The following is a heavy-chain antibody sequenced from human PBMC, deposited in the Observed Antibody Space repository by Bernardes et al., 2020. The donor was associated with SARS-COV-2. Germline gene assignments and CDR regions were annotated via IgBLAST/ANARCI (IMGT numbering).Heavy chain of an antibody. Sequence: GESLKISCKTSGYRFTRYWIGWVRQMPGKGLEWMGIIYPADSDTKYSPSFQGQVTISADKSIDTAYLQWSSLKASDTAMYYCARQNNYDFWSGYHDYWGQGTLVTVSS. CDR1: GYRFTRYW. V-gene: IGHV5-51*01. D-gene: IGHD3-3*01. CDR2: IYPADSDT. J-gene: IGHJ4*02. CDR3: ARQNNYDFWSGYHDY.